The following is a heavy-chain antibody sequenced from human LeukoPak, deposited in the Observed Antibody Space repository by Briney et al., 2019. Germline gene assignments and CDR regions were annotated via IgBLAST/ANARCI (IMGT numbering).Heavy chain of an antibody. Sequence: GGSLRLSCAASGFTFSSYEMNWVRQAPGKGLEWVSYISRSGSTIYYADSVKGRFTISRDNAKNSLYLQMNSLRAEDTAIYYCAKQKSYWYFDLWGRGTLVTVSS. V-gene: IGHV3-48*03. J-gene: IGHJ2*01. CDR3: AKQKSYWYFDL. D-gene: IGHD1/OR15-1a*01. CDR2: ISRSGSTI. CDR1: GFTFSSYE.